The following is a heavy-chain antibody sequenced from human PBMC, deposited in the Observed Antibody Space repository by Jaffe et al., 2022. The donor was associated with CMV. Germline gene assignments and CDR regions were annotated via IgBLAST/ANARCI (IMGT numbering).Heavy chain of an antibody. CDR3: YYYFDSSAYKSRVN. CDR1: GFTFSSSA. J-gene: IGHJ4*02. D-gene: IGHD3-22*01. V-gene: IGHV3-23*01. CDR2: ISGSGGNT. Sequence: EVQLLESGGGLAQPGGSLRLSCAASGFTFSSSAMSWGRQAPGKGLEWVSAISGSGGNTYYADSVKGRFTISRDNSKNTLYLQMSSLSAEDTAVYYCYYYFDSSAYKSRVNWGQGILVTVSS.